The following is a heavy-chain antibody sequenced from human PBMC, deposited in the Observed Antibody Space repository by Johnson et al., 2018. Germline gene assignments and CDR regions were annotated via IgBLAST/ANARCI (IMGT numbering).Heavy chain of an antibody. CDR1: GFTFSSYS. D-gene: IGHD3-22*01. V-gene: IGHV3-21*01. Sequence: VQLVQSGGGLVKPGGSLRLSCAASGFTFSSYSMNWVRQAPGKGLEWVSSISSSSSYIYYADSVKGRFTISRDNAKNSMYLQMNSLRAEDTAVYYGARDGAYYDSSGYDDACDIWGQGTMVTVSS. CDR2: ISSSSSYI. CDR3: ARDGAYYDSSGYDDACDI. J-gene: IGHJ3*02.